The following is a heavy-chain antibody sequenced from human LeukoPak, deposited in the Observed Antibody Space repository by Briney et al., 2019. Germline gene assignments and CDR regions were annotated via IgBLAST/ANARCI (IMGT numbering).Heavy chain of an antibody. J-gene: IGHJ6*02. D-gene: IGHD6-13*01. CDR3: ARGWSSSWYLSYYGMDV. Sequence: SETLSLTCTVSGGSISSGDYYWSWIRQPPGKGLEWIGYIYYSGSTYYNTSLKSRVTISVDTSKNQFSLKLSSVTAADTAVYYCARGWSSSWYLSYYGMDVWGQGTTVTVSS. CDR2: IYYSGST. V-gene: IGHV4-30-4*01. CDR1: GGSISSGDYY.